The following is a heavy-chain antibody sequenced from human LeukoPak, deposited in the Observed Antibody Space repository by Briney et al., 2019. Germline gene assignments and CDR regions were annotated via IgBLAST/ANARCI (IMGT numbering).Heavy chain of an antibody. Sequence: GSLRLSCAASGFTFSNYWMTWVRQDPGKGLEWVANIKQDESEKYYVDSVKGRFTISRDNAKNSLYLQMNSLRAEDTAVYYCARDRDGPDYWGQGTLVTVSS. CDR2: IKQDESEK. CDR1: GFTFSNYW. V-gene: IGHV3-7*01. J-gene: IGHJ4*02. CDR3: ARDRDGPDY. D-gene: IGHD5-24*01.